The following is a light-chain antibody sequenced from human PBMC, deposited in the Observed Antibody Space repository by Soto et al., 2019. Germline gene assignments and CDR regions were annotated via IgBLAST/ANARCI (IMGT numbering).Light chain of an antibody. CDR3: SSYTSSTTLPVV. V-gene: IGLV2-14*01. CDR2: DVS. Sequence: QSALTQPASVSGSPGQSITISCTGTSSDVGSYNYVSWYQQHPGKAPTLMIYDVSNRPSGVSNRFSGSKSGNTASLTISGLQAEDEADYYCSSYTSSTTLPVVFGGGTKVTVL. CDR1: SSDVGSYNY. J-gene: IGLJ2*01.